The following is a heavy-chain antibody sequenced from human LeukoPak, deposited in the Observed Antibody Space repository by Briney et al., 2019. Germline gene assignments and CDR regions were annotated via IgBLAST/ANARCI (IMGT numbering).Heavy chain of an antibody. CDR2: INHSGGT. D-gene: IGHD2-8*01. V-gene: IGHV4-34*01. Sequence: SETLSLTCTVSGGPISSYHWSWIRQPPGKGLEWIGEINHSGGTNYNPSLKSRVTISGDRSKSQFSLKLSSMAAADTAVYYCARANYDTNGNRRYYNYYGLDVWGQGTTVTVST. J-gene: IGHJ6*01. CDR3: ARANYDTNGNRRYYNYYGLDV. CDR1: GGPISSYH.